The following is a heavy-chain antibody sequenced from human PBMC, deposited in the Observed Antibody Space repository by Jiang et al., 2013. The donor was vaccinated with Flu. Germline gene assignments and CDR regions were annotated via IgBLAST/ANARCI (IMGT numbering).Heavy chain of an antibody. CDR3: ARATSLGWFDP. Sequence: GGSISSHYWSWIRQSPGKGLEWIGSIYYTGSTNYTPSLKSRVTISLDTSKNQFSLRLSSVTAADTAVYFCARATSLGWFDPWGQGTLVTVSS. J-gene: IGHJ5*02. CDR1: GGSISSHY. V-gene: IGHV4-59*11. CDR2: IYYTGST. D-gene: IGHD7-27*01.